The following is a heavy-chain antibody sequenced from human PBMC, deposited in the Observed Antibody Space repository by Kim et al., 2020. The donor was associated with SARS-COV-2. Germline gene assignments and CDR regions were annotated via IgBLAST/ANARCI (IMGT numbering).Heavy chain of an antibody. J-gene: IGHJ4*02. D-gene: IGHD3-3*01. V-gene: IGHV1-2*06. Sequence: ASVKVSCKASGYTFTGYYMHWVRQAPGQGLEWMGRINPNSGGTNYAQKFQGRVTMTRDTSISTAYMELSRLRSDDTAVYYCARDGHDFWSGYNPLFDYWGQGTLVTVSS. CDR3: ARDGHDFWSGYNPLFDY. CDR2: INPNSGGT. CDR1: GYTFTGYY.